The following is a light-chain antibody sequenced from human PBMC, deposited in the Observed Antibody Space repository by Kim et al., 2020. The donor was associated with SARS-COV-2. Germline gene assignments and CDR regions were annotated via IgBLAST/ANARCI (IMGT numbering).Light chain of an antibody. Sequence: TPGDRLTPSCRATQSVISNYLAWYQQKPGQAPRLRMYHTSTRATGIPDRFSGSGSWTDFTLTISSLEPEHFAVYCCQQYGNSPPTFGQGTK. J-gene: IGKJ1*01. V-gene: IGKV3-20*01. CDR2: HTS. CDR1: QSVISNY. CDR3: QQYGNSPPT.